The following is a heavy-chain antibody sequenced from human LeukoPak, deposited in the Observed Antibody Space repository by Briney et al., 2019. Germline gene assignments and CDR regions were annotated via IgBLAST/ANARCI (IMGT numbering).Heavy chain of an antibody. J-gene: IGHJ1*01. Sequence: PVGSLRLSCAASGFTFSSYSMNWVRQAPGKGLEWVSSISSSSSYIYYADSVKGRFTISRDNAKDSLYLQMNSLRAEDTAVYYCARAIAKYFQHWGQGTLVTVSS. V-gene: IGHV3-21*01. CDR2: ISSSSSYI. CDR3: ARAIAKYFQH. CDR1: GFTFSSYS.